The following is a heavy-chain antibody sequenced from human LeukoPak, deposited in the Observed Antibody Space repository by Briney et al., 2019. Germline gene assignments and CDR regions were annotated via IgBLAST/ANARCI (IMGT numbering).Heavy chain of an antibody. D-gene: IGHD3-3*01. Sequence: GGSLRLSCAASGFTCSDYYMSWIRQAPGKGLEWVSYISSSGSTIYYADSVKGRFTISRDNAKNSLYLQMNSLRAEDTAVYYCAKDGAEWPRHRPPYYYYYMDVWGKGTTVTVSS. CDR3: AKDGAEWPRHRPPYYYYYMDV. CDR1: GFTCSDYY. J-gene: IGHJ6*03. CDR2: ISSSGSTI. V-gene: IGHV3-11*04.